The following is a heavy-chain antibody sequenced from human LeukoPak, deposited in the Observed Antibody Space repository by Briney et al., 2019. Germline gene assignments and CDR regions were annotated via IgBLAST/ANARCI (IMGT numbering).Heavy chain of an antibody. D-gene: IGHD4-23*01. J-gene: IGHJ4*02. CDR2: IYYSGST. V-gene: IGHV4-59*12. CDR3: ARAGGFDY. CDR1: GGSISSYY. Sequence: SGTLSLTCTVSGGSISSYYWSWIRQPPEKGLEWIGYIYYSGSTNYNPSLKSRVTISVDTSKNQFSLKLSSVTAADTAVYYCARAGGFDYWGQGTLVTVSS.